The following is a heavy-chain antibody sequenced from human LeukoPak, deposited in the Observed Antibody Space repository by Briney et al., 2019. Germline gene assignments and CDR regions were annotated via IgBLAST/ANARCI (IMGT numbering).Heavy chain of an antibody. CDR3: ARHAMVAAPIDY. CDR2: IYYSGST. D-gene: IGHD2-15*01. CDR1: GGSISSYY. J-gene: IGHJ4*02. Sequence: SETLSLTCTVSGGSISSYYWSWIRQPPGKGLEWIGYIYYSGSTNYNPSLKSRVIISVDTSKNQFSLKLSSVTAADTAVYYCARHAMVAAPIDYWGQGTLVTVSS. V-gene: IGHV4-59*08.